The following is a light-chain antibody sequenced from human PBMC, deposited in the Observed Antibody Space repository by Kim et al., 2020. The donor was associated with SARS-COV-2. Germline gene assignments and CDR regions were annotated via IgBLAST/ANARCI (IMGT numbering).Light chain of an antibody. Sequence: SASVGDRVTITCRASQSISSDLNWYQHKPGKAPKLLIYAASSLQSGVPPRFSGSGSETDFTLTISSLQPDDFATYYCQESYSSPYTFGQGTKLEIK. CDR2: AAS. V-gene: IGKV1-39*01. J-gene: IGKJ2*01. CDR1: QSISSD. CDR3: QESYSSPYT.